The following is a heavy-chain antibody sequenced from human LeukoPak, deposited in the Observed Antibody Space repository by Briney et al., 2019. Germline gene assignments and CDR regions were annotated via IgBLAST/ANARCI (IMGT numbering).Heavy chain of an antibody. V-gene: IGHV1-69*13. CDR3: ARAGRFTMVRGVTWYYFDY. CDR1: GGTFSGYA. CDR2: IIPIFGTA. D-gene: IGHD3-10*01. Sequence: ASVKVSCKASGGTFSGYAISWVRQAPGQGLEWMGGIIPIFGTANYAQKFQGRVTITADESTSTAYMELSSLRSEDTAVYYCARAGRFTMVRGVTWYYFDYWGQGTLVSVSS. J-gene: IGHJ4*02.